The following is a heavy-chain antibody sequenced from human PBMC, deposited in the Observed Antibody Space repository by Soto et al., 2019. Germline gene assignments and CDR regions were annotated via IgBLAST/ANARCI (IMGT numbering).Heavy chain of an antibody. D-gene: IGHD2-2*01. J-gene: IGHJ3*02. Sequence: PSETLSLTCAVYNGSFSVYYWTWIRQSPGKGPEWIGEVNHAGSTNYNPSLKSRVTISLDTSKKQFSLKLNSVTAADTAVYYCARDSTRRGACDIWGQGTMVTVSS. CDR3: ARDSTRRGACDI. CDR2: VNHAGST. CDR1: NGSFSVYY. V-gene: IGHV4-34*01.